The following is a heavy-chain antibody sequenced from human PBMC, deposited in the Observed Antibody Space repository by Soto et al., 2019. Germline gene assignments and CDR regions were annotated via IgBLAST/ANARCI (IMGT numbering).Heavy chain of an antibody. Sequence: GESLKISCQGSGYSFTSYWIGWVRQMPGKGLEWMGIIYPGDSDTRYSPSFQGQVTISADKSISTAYLQWSSLKASDTAMYYCARHQWVTAMGTPYYFDYWGQGTLVTVSS. CDR1: GYSFTSYW. V-gene: IGHV5-51*01. J-gene: IGHJ4*02. CDR3: ARHQWVTAMGTPYYFDY. CDR2: IYPGDSDT. D-gene: IGHD5-18*01.